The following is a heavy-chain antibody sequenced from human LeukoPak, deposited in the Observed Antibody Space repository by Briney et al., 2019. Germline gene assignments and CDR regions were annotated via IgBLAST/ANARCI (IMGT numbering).Heavy chain of an antibody. J-gene: IGHJ4*02. CDR2: IYYSGST. CDR1: GGSISSYY. Sequence: KPSETLSLTCTVSGGSISSYYWSWIRQPPGKGVEGSGYIYYSGSTNYNPSLKSRVTISVDKSKNHFSLKLSSVTAADTAVYYCARVGDDIGGYFDYWGQGTLVTVSS. V-gene: IGHV4-59*01. D-gene: IGHD1-26*01. CDR3: ARVGDDIGGYFDY.